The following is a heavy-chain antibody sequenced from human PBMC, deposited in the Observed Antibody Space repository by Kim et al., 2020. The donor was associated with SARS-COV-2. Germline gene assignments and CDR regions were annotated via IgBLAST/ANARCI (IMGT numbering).Heavy chain of an antibody. CDR3: AKVSSGSSGWFGYFHH. V-gene: IGHV3-23*01. D-gene: IGHD6-19*01. CDR2: IRGSGDRT. Sequence: GGSLRLSCAASGFTFNSYAMRWVRQAPGKGLEWVSGIRGSGDRTSYADSVKGRFTISRDNSRNTLYLQMDSLRAEDTAVYYCAKVSSGSSGWFGYFHHWGQGTLVTVSS. J-gene: IGHJ1*01. CDR1: GFTFNSYA.